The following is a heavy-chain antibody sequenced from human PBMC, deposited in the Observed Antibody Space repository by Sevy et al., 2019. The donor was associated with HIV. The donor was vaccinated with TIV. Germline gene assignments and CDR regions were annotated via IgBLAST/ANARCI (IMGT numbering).Heavy chain of an antibody. CDR2: ISSSSSTI. J-gene: IGHJ6*02. Sequence: GGSLRLSCAASGFTFSSYSMNWVRQAPGKGLEWVSYISSSSSTIYYADSVKGRFTISRDNAKNSLYLQMNSLRAEDTAVHYCARAQGSRSGGGMDAWGQGTTVTVSS. V-gene: IGHV3-48*01. D-gene: IGHD6-13*01. CDR1: GFTFSSYS. CDR3: ARAQGSRSGGGMDA.